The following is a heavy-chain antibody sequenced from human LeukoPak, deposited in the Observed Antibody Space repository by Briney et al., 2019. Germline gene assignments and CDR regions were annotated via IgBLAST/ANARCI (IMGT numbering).Heavy chain of an antibody. V-gene: IGHV1-2*02. Sequence: ASVSLSLTSSASTFTFCYMPLVRHAPGQGQERVGWINPNSGGRNYPQNFQGRVTMTRDTSIRTAYMELSRLRSDDTAVYYCARHPYSRSSFDYWGQGTLNTLSS. CDR1: ASTFTFCY. J-gene: IGHJ4*02. D-gene: IGHD6-6*01. CDR2: INPNSGGR. CDR3: ARHPYSRSSFDY.